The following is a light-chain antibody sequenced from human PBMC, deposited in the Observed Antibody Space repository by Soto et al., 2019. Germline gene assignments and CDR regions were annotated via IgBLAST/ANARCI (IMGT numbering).Light chain of an antibody. CDR3: QQYYSSPPT. CDR2: WES. Sequence: DIVLAQSPGSLALSLGERATINCKSSDNMLYSSDNKNYLSWYQQRPGQPPKMXFYWESTRESGVPDRLSGSGSGTHFTLTITRLQAEDVAVYYCQQYYSSPPTCGQGTKVDIK. CDR1: DNMLYSSDNKNY. V-gene: IGKV4-1*01. J-gene: IGKJ1*01.